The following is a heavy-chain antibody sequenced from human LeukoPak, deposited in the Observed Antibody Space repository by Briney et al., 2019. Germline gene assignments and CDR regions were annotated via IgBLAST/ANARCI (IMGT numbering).Heavy chain of an antibody. D-gene: IGHD3/OR15-3a*01. V-gene: IGHV5-51*01. CDR2: IYPGDSDT. Sequence: GESLKISCKGSGYSFTSNWIGWVRQMPGKGLEWMGIIYPGDSDTRYSPSFQGQVTISAVKSISTAYLQWGSLKASDTAMYYCARHERTGTASPLFDYWGQGTLVTVSS. CDR1: GYSFTSNW. J-gene: IGHJ4*02. CDR3: ARHERTGTASPLFDY.